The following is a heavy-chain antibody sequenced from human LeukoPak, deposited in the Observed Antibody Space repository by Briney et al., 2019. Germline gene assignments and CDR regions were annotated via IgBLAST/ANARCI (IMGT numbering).Heavy chain of an antibody. CDR3: ARYCCTSNSCHPMYYFDS. CDR2: ITSGGSMT. J-gene: IGHJ4*02. V-gene: IGHV3-11*04. CDR1: GFIFSDYY. Sequence: PGGSLRLSCEASGFIFSDYYMSWIRQAPGKGLEWVSHITSGGSMTYYRESVKGRFTISRDNAEKSLYLQMNGLRVEDTAVYYCARYCCTSNSCHPMYYFDSWGQGTLVTVSS. D-gene: IGHD2-2*01.